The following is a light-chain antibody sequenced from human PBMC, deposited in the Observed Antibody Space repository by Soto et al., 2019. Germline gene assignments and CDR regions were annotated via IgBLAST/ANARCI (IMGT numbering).Light chain of an antibody. CDR3: AAWDDSLTGVV. CDR2: RNN. V-gene: IGLV1-44*01. J-gene: IGLJ2*01. Sequence: QPVLTQPPSASGTPGQRVTISCSGSSSNIGSNTVNWYQQLPGTAPKLLIYRNNQRPSGVPDRFSGSKSGTSASLAISGLQSEDEADYYCAAWDDSLTGVVFGGGTKVTVL. CDR1: SSNIGSNT.